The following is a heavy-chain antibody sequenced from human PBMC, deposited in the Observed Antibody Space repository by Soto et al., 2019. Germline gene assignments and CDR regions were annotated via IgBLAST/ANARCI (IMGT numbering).Heavy chain of an antibody. Sequence: QVQLVESGGGVVQPGGSLRLSCAASGFTVSNYGMHWVRQAPGKGLEWVAVIWYDGNNKSYRDSVKGRFTISRDNSKNTVALQMSSLRGEDTAVYYCARGDAWTDEAFDIWGQGTMVTVSS. CDR3: ARGDAWTDEAFDI. D-gene: IGHD5-12*01. V-gene: IGHV3-33*01. CDR2: IWYDGNNK. CDR1: GFTVSNYG. J-gene: IGHJ3*02.